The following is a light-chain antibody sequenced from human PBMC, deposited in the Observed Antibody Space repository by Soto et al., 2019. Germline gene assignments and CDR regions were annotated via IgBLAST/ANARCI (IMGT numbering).Light chain of an antibody. V-gene: IGLV2-14*01. J-gene: IGLJ3*02. CDR1: SSDVGGYNY. CDR3: CSFTTSNTGV. Sequence: QSALTQPASVSGSPGQSITISCTGTSSDVGGYNYVSWYQQHPGKAPRRMIYDVSNRPSGVSTRFSGSKSGNTASLTISGLQAEDEADYYCCSFTTSNTGVFGGGTKLTVL. CDR2: DVS.